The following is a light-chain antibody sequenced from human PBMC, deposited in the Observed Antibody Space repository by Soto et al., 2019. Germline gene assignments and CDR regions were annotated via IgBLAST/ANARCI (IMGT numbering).Light chain of an antibody. CDR3: QHYNSYSEA. CDR2: KAS. V-gene: IGKV1-5*03. CDR1: QGISSW. J-gene: IGKJ1*01. Sequence: IGMTQSPSLLSASTGDRVTISCRMSQGISSWLAWYQQQPGKAPTLLIYKASTLKSGVPSRFSGSGSGTEFTLTISSLQPDDCATYDCQHYNSYSEAFGQGTKVDIK.